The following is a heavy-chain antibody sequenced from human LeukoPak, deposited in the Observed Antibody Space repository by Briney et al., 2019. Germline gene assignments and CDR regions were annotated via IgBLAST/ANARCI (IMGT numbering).Heavy chain of an antibody. J-gene: IGHJ4*02. D-gene: IGHD2-21*01. Sequence: GGSLRLSCAASGFTFTSYSMSWVRQPPGKGLEWVATISGSDESTYYADSVRGRFSISRDNSKNTLYLQMNSLRAEDTAVYYCAKDRSGGDYADYWGQGTLVTVSS. CDR3: AKDRSGGDYADY. CDR2: ISGSDEST. CDR1: GFTFTSYS. V-gene: IGHV3-23*01.